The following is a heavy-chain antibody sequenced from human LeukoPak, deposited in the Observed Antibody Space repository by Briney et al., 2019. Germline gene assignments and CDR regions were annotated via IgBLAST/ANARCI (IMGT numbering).Heavy chain of an antibody. CDR2: IYSSGST. Sequence: SETLSLTCSVSGGSISSYYWTWIRQPPGKGLEWIGYIYSSGSTYYNPSLKSRVTISVDTSKNRFSLKLSTVTAADTAVYYCARRPTGDPKFDYWGQGTLVTVSS. J-gene: IGHJ4*02. D-gene: IGHD7-27*01. V-gene: IGHV4-59*08. CDR3: ARRPTGDPKFDY. CDR1: GGSISSYY.